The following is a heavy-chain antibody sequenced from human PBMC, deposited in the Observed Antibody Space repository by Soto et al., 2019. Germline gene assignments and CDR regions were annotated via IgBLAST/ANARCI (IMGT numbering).Heavy chain of an antibody. V-gene: IGHV3-30*18. CDR2: ISYDGSNK. J-gene: IGHJ3*02. Sequence: QVQLVESGGGVVQPGRSLRLSCAASGFTFSSYGMHWVRQAPGKGLEWVAVISYDGSNKYYADSVKGRFTISRDNSKNTLYLQMNSLRAEDTAVYYCAKRNQKYQLLDAFDIWGQGTMVTVSS. D-gene: IGHD2-2*01. CDR1: GFTFSSYG. CDR3: AKRNQKYQLLDAFDI.